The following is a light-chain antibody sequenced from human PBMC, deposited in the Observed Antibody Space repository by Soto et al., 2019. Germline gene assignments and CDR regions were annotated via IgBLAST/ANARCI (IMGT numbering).Light chain of an antibody. CDR2: AAS. J-gene: IGKJ3*01. CDR1: QGIRNF. V-gene: IGKV1-27*01. Sequence: DIQMTQSPTSLSASVGDRVTITCRASQGIRNFVAWYQQKPGKAPKLLIYAASTLQSGVPSRFSGSGSGTDFPLTINSLPPEDVATYYCQKYSSVPVFGPGTKVEIK. CDR3: QKYSSVPV.